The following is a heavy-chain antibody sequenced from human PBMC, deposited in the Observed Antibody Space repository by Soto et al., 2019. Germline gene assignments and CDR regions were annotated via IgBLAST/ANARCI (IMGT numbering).Heavy chain of an antibody. CDR2: INPSGGST. CDR1: GYTFTSYY. Sequence: ASVKVSCKASGYTFTSYYMHWVLQAPGQGLEWMGIINPSGGSTSYAQKFQGRVTITRDTSASTAYMELSSLRSEDTAVYYCARAVAVPADFDYWGQGTLVTVSS. J-gene: IGHJ4*02. CDR3: ARAVAVPADFDY. V-gene: IGHV1-46*01. D-gene: IGHD6-19*01.